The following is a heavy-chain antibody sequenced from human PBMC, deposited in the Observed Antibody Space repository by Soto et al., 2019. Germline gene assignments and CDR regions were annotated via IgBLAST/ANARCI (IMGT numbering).Heavy chain of an antibody. CDR3: VRDGTKTLRDWFDP. D-gene: IGHD1-1*01. J-gene: IGHJ5*02. Sequence: ETLSLSCTVSGACISGFYWGWIRKSAGKGLEWIGRIYATGTTDYNPSLKSRVMMSVDTSKKQFSLNLRSVTAADTAVYYCVRDGTKTLRDWFDPWGQGISVTVSS. CDR1: GACISGFY. V-gene: IGHV4-4*07. CDR2: IYATGTT.